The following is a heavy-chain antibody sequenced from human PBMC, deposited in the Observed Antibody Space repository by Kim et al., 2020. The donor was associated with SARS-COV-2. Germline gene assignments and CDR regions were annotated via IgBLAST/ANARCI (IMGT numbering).Heavy chain of an antibody. Sequence: ASVKVSCKASGYTFTGYYMHWVRQAPGQGLEWMGWINPNSGGTNYAQKFQGWVTMTRDTSISTAYMELSRLRSDDTAVYYCARDELGHGFVFQWELRFWGQGTLVTVSS. CDR3: ARDELGHGFVFQWELRF. CDR2: INPNSGGT. CDR1: GYTFTGYY. D-gene: IGHD1-26*01. V-gene: IGHV1-2*04. J-gene: IGHJ4*02.